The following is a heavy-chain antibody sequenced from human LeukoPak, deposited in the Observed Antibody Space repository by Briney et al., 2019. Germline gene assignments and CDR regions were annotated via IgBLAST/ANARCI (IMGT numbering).Heavy chain of an antibody. V-gene: IGHV1-69*13. CDR3: AREGHQLLLPASNWFDP. CDR2: VIPIFGTA. Sequence: SVKVSCKASGGTFSSYAISWVRQAPGQGLEWMGGVIPIFGTANYAQKFQGRVTITADESTSTAYMELSSLRSEDTAVYYCAREGHQLLLPASNWFDPWGQGTLVTVSS. J-gene: IGHJ5*02. D-gene: IGHD2-2*01. CDR1: GGTFSSYA.